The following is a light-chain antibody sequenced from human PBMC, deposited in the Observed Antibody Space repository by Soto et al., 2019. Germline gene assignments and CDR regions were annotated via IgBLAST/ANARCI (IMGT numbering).Light chain of an antibody. Sequence: EIVLTQSPGTLSLSPGERATLSCRASQSVSSSYLAWYQQKPGQAPRLLIYGASSRATGIPDRFSGSGSGTDFTLTIRRLEPEDFAVYYCHQYGSSRTFGQGTKLEIK. CDR2: GAS. J-gene: IGKJ2*02. CDR1: QSVSSSY. V-gene: IGKV3-20*01. CDR3: HQYGSSRT.